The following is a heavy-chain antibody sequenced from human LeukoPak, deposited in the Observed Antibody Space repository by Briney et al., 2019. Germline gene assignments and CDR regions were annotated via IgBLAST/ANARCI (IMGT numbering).Heavy chain of an antibody. Sequence: SETLSLTCTVSGGSISSYYWSWIRQPPGKGLEWIGYIYYSGSTNYNPSLKSRVTISVDTSKNQFSLKLSSVTAADTAVYYCARCSGSGSYFVYFDYWGQGTLVTVSS. V-gene: IGHV4-59*01. CDR2: IYYSGST. J-gene: IGHJ4*02. CDR3: ARCSGSGSYFVYFDY. CDR1: GGSISSYY. D-gene: IGHD3-10*01.